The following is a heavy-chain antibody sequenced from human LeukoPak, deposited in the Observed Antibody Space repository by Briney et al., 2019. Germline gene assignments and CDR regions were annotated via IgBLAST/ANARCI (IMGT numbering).Heavy chain of an antibody. V-gene: IGHV4-59*08. Sequence: PSETLSLTCTVSAGSISSYYWSWIRQPPGKGLEWIGYIYYSGSTNYNPSLKSRVTISVDTSKNQFSLKLSSVTAADTAVYYCARQEGDYDFWSGFDYWGQGTLVTVSS. CDR2: IYYSGST. D-gene: IGHD3-3*01. CDR1: AGSISSYY. J-gene: IGHJ4*02. CDR3: ARQEGDYDFWSGFDY.